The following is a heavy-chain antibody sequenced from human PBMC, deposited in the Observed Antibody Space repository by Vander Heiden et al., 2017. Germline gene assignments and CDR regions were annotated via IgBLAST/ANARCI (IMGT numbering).Heavy chain of an antibody. J-gene: IGHJ6*02. CDR3: ARDWAGGSATAYYGMDV. D-gene: IGHD1-26*01. Sequence: QVQLQDSGPGLGKPSETLYLTCTVSGGSVSSGSYYWSWIRQPPGKGLEWIGYIYYSGSTNYNPSLKSRGTIAVDTSKNQFSLKLSSVTAADTAVYYCARDWAGGSATAYYGMDVWGQGTTVTVSS. CDR1: GGSVSSGSYY. CDR2: IYYSGST. V-gene: IGHV4-61*01.